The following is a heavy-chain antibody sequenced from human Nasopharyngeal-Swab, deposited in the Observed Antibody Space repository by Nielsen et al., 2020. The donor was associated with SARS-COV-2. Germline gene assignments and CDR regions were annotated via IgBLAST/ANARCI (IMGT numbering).Heavy chain of an antibody. J-gene: IGHJ4*02. Sequence: SVKVSCKASGYTFTSYAISWVRQAPGQGLEWMGGIIPILGIANYAQKFQGRVTITADKSTSTAYMELSSLRSEDTAVYYCARVPRRELLAGPFDYWGQGTLVTVSS. D-gene: IGHD1-26*01. V-gene: IGHV1-69*10. CDR1: GYTFTSYA. CDR3: ARVPRRELLAGPFDY. CDR2: IIPILGIA.